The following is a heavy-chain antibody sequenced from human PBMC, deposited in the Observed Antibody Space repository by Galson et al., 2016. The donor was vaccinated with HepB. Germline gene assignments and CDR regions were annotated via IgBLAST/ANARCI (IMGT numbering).Heavy chain of an antibody. CDR2: INPSDGDT. D-gene: IGHD3-22*01. CDR3: ARERTFYYDSSRYTPLNY. V-gene: IGHV1-46*01. J-gene: IGHJ4*02. Sequence: SVKVSCKASGYTFTSYYMHWVRQAPGQGLEWMGIINPSDGDTSYAQKFQDRVTMTRDTSTSTAYMELSRLRYEDTAVYYCARERTFYYDSSRYTPLNYWGQGTLVTVSS. CDR1: GYTFTSYY.